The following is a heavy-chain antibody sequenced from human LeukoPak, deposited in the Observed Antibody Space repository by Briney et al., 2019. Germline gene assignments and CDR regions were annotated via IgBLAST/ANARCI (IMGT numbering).Heavy chain of an antibody. J-gene: IGHJ4*02. CDR1: GFTFSSYG. D-gene: IGHD2-15*01. CDR2: IWYDGSNK. CDR3: ARTLLGIDY. Sequence: PGRSLRLSCAASGFTFSSYGMHWVRQAPGKGLEWVAVIWYDGSNKYYADSVKGRFTISRDSSKNTLYLKMNSLRAEDTAVYYCARTLLGIDYWGQGTLVTVSS. V-gene: IGHV3-33*01.